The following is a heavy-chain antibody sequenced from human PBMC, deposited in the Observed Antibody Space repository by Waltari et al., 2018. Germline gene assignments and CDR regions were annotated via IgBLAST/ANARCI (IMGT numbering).Heavy chain of an antibody. D-gene: IGHD3-3*01. CDR3: ARGESGPPDAFDI. J-gene: IGHJ3*02. V-gene: IGHV3-33*01. CDR2: IWYDGSNK. CDR1: GFTFSSYG. Sequence: QVQLVESGGGVVQPGRSLRLSCPASGFTFSSYGMHWVRQAPGKGLEWVAVIWYDGSNKYYADSVKGRFTISRDNSKNTLYLQMNSLRAEDTAVYYCARGESGPPDAFDIWGQGTMVTVSS.